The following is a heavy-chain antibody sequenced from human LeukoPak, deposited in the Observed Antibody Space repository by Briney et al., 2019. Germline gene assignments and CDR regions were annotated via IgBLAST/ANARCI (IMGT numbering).Heavy chain of an antibody. CDR3: ARHVVPMAPLGY. J-gene: IGHJ4*02. CDR1: GGSISIYH. V-gene: IGHV4-59*08. Sequence: SETLSLTCTVSGGSISIYHWSWIRQSPGKGLEWIGNVHHSGSTTYNPSLKSRLTIFVDMSKNQFSLKLTSVTAADTAVYYCARHVVPMAPLGYWGQGTLVTVSS. CDR2: VHHSGST. D-gene: IGHD2-2*01.